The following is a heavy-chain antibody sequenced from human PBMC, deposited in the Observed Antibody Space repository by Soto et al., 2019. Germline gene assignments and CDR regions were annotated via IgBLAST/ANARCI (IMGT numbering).Heavy chain of an antibody. CDR3: TRDASRDSSARGWFDP. D-gene: IGHD6-13*01. Sequence: PGGSLRLSCAASGFTFRSFTMNWVRQAPGKGLEWVSTISSNSAYIYYTDAPRGRFTISRDNAKNSLHLQMNSLRAEDTAVYYCTRDASRDSSARGWFDPWGQGTLVTVSS. J-gene: IGHJ5*02. CDR2: ISSNSAYI. V-gene: IGHV3-21*01. CDR1: GFTFRSFT.